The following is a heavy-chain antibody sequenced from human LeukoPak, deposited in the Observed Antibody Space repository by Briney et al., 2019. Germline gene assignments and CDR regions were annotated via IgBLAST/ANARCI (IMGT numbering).Heavy chain of an antibody. CDR1: GGSFSGYY. CDR3: ARGVRATIPYYYGMDV. Sequence: SETLSLTCAVYGGSFSGYYWSWIRQPPGKGLEWIGEINHSGSTNYNPSLKSRVTISVDTSKNQFSLKLSSVTAADKAVYYCARGVRATIPYYYGMDVWGKGTTVTVSS. D-gene: IGHD5-12*01. J-gene: IGHJ6*04. CDR2: INHSGST. V-gene: IGHV4-34*01.